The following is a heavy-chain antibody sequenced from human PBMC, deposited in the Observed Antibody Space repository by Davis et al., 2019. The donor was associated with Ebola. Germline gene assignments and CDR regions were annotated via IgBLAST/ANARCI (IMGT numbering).Heavy chain of an antibody. Sequence: PGGSLRLSCVASGFSLTNYWMTWVRQAPGKGLEWVANIRPGGSDKNYLDSIRGRFTISRDNAKNSVYRQRNSLRAEDTAVYRCQSGYGDYPRGYGDYPRVWGQGTTVTVSS. J-gene: IGHJ6*02. V-gene: IGHV3-7*01. D-gene: IGHD4-17*01. CDR2: IRPGGSDK. CDR1: GFSLTNYW. CDR3: QSGYGDYPRGYGDYPRV.